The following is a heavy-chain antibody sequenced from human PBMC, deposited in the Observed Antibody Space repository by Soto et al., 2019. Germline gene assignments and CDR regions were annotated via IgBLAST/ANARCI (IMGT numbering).Heavy chain of an antibody. Sequence: KASETLSLTCSVSGGSISSYYWNWIRQPPGKGLEWIGYIYSSGYTNYNPSLKTRVTMSVDTSRNQFSLKLSSASAADTAVYYCASGSSSDRSFGFDSWGQGTLVTVSS. CDR3: ASGSSSDRSFGFDS. CDR2: IYSSGYT. CDR1: GGSISSYY. D-gene: IGHD3-22*01. V-gene: IGHV4-59*01. J-gene: IGHJ4*02.